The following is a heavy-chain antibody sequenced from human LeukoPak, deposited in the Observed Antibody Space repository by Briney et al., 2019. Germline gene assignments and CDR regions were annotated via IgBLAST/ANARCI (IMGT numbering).Heavy chain of an antibody. V-gene: IGHV3-48*01. Sequence: GGSLRLSCAASGFTFSSYSMNWVRQAPGKGLEWVSYISSSSSTIYYADSVKGRFTISRDNAKNSLYLQMNSLRAEDTAVYYCARDSTAYYYDSSAPGAVYWGQGTLVTVSS. D-gene: IGHD3-22*01. J-gene: IGHJ4*02. CDR2: ISSSSSTI. CDR3: ARDSTAYYYDSSAPGAVY. CDR1: GFTFSSYS.